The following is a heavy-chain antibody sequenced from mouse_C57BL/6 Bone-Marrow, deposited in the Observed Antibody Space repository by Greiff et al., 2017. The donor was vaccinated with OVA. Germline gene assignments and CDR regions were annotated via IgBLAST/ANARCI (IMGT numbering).Heavy chain of an antibody. CDR3: ASMGIYYGYDGGY. Sequence: QVQLQQPGAELVKPGASVKLSCKASAYTFTSYWMHWVKQRPGQGLEWIGMIHPNSGSTNYNEKFKSKATLTVDKSSSTAYMQLSSLTSEDSAVYYCASMGIYYGYDGGYWGQGTTLTVSS. CDR1: AYTFTSYW. CDR2: IHPNSGST. V-gene: IGHV1-64*01. D-gene: IGHD2-2*01. J-gene: IGHJ2*01.